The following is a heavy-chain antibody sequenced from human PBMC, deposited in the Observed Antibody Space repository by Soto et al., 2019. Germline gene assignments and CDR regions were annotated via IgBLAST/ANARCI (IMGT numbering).Heavy chain of an antibody. J-gene: IGHJ6*02. V-gene: IGHV5-51*01. D-gene: IGHD3-10*01. Sequence: PGESLKISCKGSGYTFDNYWIGWVRQMPGKGLEWIGIIYPDDSDTRYSPSFRGQVTISADKSISTAYLQWSSLKASDTAMYYCAGGGVRGVITRTRDYYGMDVWGQGTTVTVSS. CDR1: GYTFDNYW. CDR2: IYPDDSDT. CDR3: AGGGVRGVITRTRDYYGMDV.